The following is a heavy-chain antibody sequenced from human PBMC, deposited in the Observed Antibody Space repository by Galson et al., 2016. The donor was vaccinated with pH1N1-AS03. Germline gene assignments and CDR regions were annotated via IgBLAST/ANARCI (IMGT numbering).Heavy chain of an antibody. V-gene: IGHV3-64*02. CDR2: ISSDGGST. CDR1: GFIFSNHG. J-gene: IGHJ4*02. CDR3: ERAGGY. Sequence: SLRLSCAASGFIFSNHGMHWARQAPGKGPEFVARISSDGGSTYYADSVKARFTISRDNSKNTLYLQMDSLRVEDTAVYYCERAGGYWGPGTPVTVSS.